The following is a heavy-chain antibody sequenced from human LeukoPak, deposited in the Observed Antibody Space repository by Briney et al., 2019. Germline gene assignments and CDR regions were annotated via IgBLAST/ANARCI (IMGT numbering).Heavy chain of an antibody. J-gene: IGHJ6*03. Sequence: GGSLRLSCAASGFTFSSYWMSWVRQAPGKGLEWVANIKQDGSEKYYVDSVKGRFTNSRDNAKNSLYLQMNSLRAEDTAVYYCARVLGSTSYHMDVWGKGTTVTVSS. CDR1: GFTFSSYW. V-gene: IGHV3-7*01. CDR2: IKQDGSEK. D-gene: IGHD2-2*01. CDR3: ARVLGSTSYHMDV.